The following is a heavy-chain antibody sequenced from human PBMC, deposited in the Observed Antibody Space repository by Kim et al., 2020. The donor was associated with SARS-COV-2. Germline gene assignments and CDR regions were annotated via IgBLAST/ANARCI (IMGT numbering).Heavy chain of an antibody. J-gene: IGHJ3*02. Sequence: ASVKVSCKASGYTFTSYAMHWVRQAPGQRLEWMGWINAGNGNTKYSQKFQGRVTITRDTSASTAYMELSSLRSEDTAVYYCATRGERVLGRRPHDAFDIWGQGTMVTVSS. V-gene: IGHV1-3*01. CDR2: INAGNGNT. CDR1: GYTFTSYA. CDR3: ATRGERVLGRRPHDAFDI. D-gene: IGHD3-3*02.